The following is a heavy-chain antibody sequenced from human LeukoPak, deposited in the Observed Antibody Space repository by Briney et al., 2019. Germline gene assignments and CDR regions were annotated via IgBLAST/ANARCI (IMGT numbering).Heavy chain of an antibody. CDR2: ISGSGVTM. D-gene: IGHD6-19*01. Sequence: GGSLRLPCAASGFTFSSYEMNWVRQAPGRGLEWVSYISGSGVTMYYADSVKGRFTISRDDAKNSLYLQMNSLRAEDTAVYYCAREDTRLDYFDYWGQGTLVTVSP. J-gene: IGHJ4*02. CDR3: AREDTRLDYFDY. V-gene: IGHV3-48*03. CDR1: GFTFSSYE.